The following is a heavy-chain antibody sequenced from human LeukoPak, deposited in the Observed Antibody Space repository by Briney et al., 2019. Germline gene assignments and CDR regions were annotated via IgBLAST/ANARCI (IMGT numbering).Heavy chain of an antibody. V-gene: IGHV4-34*01. D-gene: IGHD6-13*01. Sequence: PSETLSLTCAVYGGSFSGDYWSWIRQPPGKGLEWIGKINHSGSTNYNPSLKSRVTISVDTSKNQFSLKLSSVTAADTAVYYCARLLYSSSWYGFEYYFDYWGQGTLVTVSS. CDR3: ARLLYSSSWYGFEYYFDY. J-gene: IGHJ4*02. CDR2: INHSGST. CDR1: GGSFSGDY.